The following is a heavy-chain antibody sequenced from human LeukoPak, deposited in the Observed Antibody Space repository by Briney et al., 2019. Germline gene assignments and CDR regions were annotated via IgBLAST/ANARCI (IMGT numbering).Heavy chain of an antibody. D-gene: IGHD2/OR15-2a*01. J-gene: IGHJ5*02. CDR2: INTSGSS. Sequence: PSETLSLTCTVSGTSISRGSFYWSWIRQPAGKGLEWIGRINTSGSSVYNPSLKSRVSMSVDTSKNQFSLRLSSVTVADTAVYYCARGRWTFNNTNWFDPWGQGTLVTVSS. V-gene: IGHV4-61*02. CDR1: GTSISRGSFY. CDR3: ARGRWTFNNTNWFDP.